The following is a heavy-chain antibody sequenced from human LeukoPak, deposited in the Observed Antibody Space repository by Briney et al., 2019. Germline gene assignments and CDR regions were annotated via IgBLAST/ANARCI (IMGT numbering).Heavy chain of an antibody. Sequence: SETLSLTCTVSGGSLSSYYWSWIRQPPGKGLEWIGDIYYSGSTNYNPSLKSRVTISVDTSKNQFSLKLSSVTAADTAVYYCARTAYCGGDCPDDAFDIWGQGTMVTVSS. V-gene: IGHV4-59*01. J-gene: IGHJ3*02. D-gene: IGHD2-21*01. CDR3: ARTAYCGGDCPDDAFDI. CDR1: GGSLSSYY. CDR2: IYYSGST.